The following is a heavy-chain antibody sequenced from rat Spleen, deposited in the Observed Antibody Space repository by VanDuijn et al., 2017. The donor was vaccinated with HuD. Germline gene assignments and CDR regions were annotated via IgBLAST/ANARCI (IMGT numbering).Heavy chain of an antibody. CDR1: GFTFNNYW. D-gene: IGHD1-10*01. J-gene: IGHJ2*01. CDR2: ITNTGGST. V-gene: IGHV5-31*01. CDR3: TRNTYNNYDY. Sequence: EVQLVESVRGLVQPGRSLQLSCVASGFTFNNYWMTWIRQATGKGLEWVASITNTGGSTYYPVSMKGRFTISRDNEKSTLYLQMNSLRSEDTATYYCTRNTYNNYDYWGQGVMVTVSS.